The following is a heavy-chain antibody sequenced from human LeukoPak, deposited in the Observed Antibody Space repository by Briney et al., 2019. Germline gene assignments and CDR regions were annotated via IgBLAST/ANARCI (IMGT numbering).Heavy chain of an antibody. D-gene: IGHD6-6*01. CDR3: AKDLDRQLVLWCDP. CDR2: ISGGGST. Sequence: GGSLRLSCAASGFTFSSYAMSWVRQAPGKGLEWVSAISGGGSTYYADSEKGRFTISRDNSKNTLYLQMHSLRAEDTAVYYCAKDLDRQLVLWCDPWGQGTLVTVSS. CDR1: GFTFSSYA. V-gene: IGHV3-23*01. J-gene: IGHJ5*02.